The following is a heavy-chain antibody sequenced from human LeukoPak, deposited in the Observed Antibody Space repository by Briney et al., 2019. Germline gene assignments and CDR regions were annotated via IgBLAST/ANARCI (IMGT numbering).Heavy chain of an antibody. CDR1: GFTFNSYW. Sequence: GGSLRLSCSACGFTFNSYWMHWLRQAAGKGLLWVSRINSDGNRRSYADSVKGRFTISSDNANNTQYLQMNSLRAEDTAVYYCARDGTYYYDSSGYPDYWGQGTLVTVSS. J-gene: IGHJ4*02. CDR3: ARDGTYYYDSSGYPDY. V-gene: IGHV3-74*01. CDR2: INSDGNRR. D-gene: IGHD3-22*01.